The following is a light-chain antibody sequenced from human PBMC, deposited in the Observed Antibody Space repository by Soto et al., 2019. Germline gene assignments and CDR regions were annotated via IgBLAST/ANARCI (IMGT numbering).Light chain of an antibody. CDR3: QQYRA. J-gene: IGKJ2*01. CDR1: QSVSSSY. V-gene: IGKV3-20*01. Sequence: EIVLTQSPGTLSLSPGQRVTLSCRASQSVSSSYLAWYQQKPGQAPRLLIFGASSRATGIPDRFSGSGSGTAFTITISRLEPEDSAVYYCQQYRAFGQGTKLEIK. CDR2: GAS.